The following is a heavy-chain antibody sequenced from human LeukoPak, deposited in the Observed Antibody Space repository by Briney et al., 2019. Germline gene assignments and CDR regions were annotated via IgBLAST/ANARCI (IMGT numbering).Heavy chain of an antibody. D-gene: IGHD3-16*01. CDR2: IHTSGTT. CDR3: ASHRHNGGHHF. V-gene: IGHV4-4*07. CDR1: GDSMGTYY. Sequence: SETLSLTCTVTGDSMGTYYWSFIRQPAGKGLEWIGRIHTSGTTWYNASLKSRVTMSIDASKNQFSLNLASVTAADTAVYYCASHRHNGGHHFWGQGTLVTVSS. J-gene: IGHJ4*02.